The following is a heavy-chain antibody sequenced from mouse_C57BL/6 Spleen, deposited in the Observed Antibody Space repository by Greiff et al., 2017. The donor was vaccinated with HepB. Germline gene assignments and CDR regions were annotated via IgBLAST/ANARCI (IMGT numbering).Heavy chain of an antibody. V-gene: IGHV1-54*01. J-gene: IGHJ2*01. Sequence: VQLQQSGAELVRPGTSVKVSCKASGYAFTNYLIEWVKQRPGQGLEWIGAINPGSGGTNYNEKFKCKATLTADKSSSTAYMQLSSLTSEDSAVSFCAIITTVVDYFDYWGQGTTLTVSS. CDR1: GYAFTNYL. D-gene: IGHD1-1*01. CDR3: AIITTVVDYFDY. CDR2: INPGSGGT.